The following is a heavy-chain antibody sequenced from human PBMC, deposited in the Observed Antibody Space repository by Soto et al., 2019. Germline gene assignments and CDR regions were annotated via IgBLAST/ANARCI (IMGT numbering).Heavy chain of an antibody. CDR1: GFTLTSFG. V-gene: IGHV3-23*01. CDR3: AKRGDTTSWYWFDP. D-gene: IGHD6-13*01. J-gene: IGHJ5*02. Sequence: EVQLLDYGGGLVQPGGSLRLSCAASGFTLTSFGMSWVRQAPVKGLEWVSSISASGTSMYYAKSVEGRFTISRDTSKNTLYIQMSSLRAEDTAVYYCAKRGDTTSWYWFDPWGQGTLVTVSS. CDR2: ISASGTSM.